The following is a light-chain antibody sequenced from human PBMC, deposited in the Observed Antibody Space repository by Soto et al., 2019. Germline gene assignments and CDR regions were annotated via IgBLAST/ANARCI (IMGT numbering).Light chain of an antibody. J-gene: IGKJ5*01. V-gene: IGKV1-12*01. CDR1: EDINSR. CDR3: QQSSSMPLT. CDR2: AAF. Sequence: DIQITQSPSSVSASVGDRVTISCRASEDINSRLCWYQQKPGNAPKLLIYAAFILQSGVPSRFSGGESGKDFPLSISSLQPEDFATYYCQQSSSMPLTSGQRTRLENK.